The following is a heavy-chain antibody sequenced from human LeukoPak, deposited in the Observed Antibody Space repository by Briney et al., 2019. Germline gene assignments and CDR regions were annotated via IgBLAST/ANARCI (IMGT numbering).Heavy chain of an antibody. CDR1: GFTFSSYG. CDR3: ANYYDSSGYYSGPGY. J-gene: IGHJ4*02. V-gene: IGHV3-30*18. Sequence: GRSLRLSCAASGFTFSSYGMHWVRQAPGKGLEWVAVISYDGSNKHYADSVKGRFTISRDNSKNTLYLQMNSLRAEDTAVYYCANYYDSSGYYSGPGYWGQGTLVTVSS. CDR2: ISYDGSNK. D-gene: IGHD3-22*01.